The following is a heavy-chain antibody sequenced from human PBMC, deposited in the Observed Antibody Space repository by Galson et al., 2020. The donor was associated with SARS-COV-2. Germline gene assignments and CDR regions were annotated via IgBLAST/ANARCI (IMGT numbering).Heavy chain of an antibody. D-gene: IGHD6-19*01. CDR3: ARRIAVAGTSGFDAVDI. CDR1: GGSISSSNW. Sequence: SETLSLTCAVSGGSISSSNWWSWVRQPPGKGLEWIGEIYHSGSTNYNPSLKSRVTISVDKSKNQFSLKLSSVTAADTAVYYCARRIAVAGTSGFDAVDIWGQGTMVTVSS. J-gene: IGHJ3*02. V-gene: IGHV4-4*02. CDR2: IYHSGST.